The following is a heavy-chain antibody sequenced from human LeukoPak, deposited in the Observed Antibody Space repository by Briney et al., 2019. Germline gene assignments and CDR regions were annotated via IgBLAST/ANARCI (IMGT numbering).Heavy chain of an antibody. CDR1: GYTFTSYY. CDR3: ARDEFTMVRGVRVWPTLFDY. D-gene: IGHD3-10*01. CDR2: INPSGGST. J-gene: IGHJ4*02. V-gene: IGHV1-46*01. Sequence: ASVKVSCKASGYTFTSYYMHWVRQAPGQGLEWMGIINPSGGSTSYAQKFQGRVTMTRDVSTSTVYMELSSLRSEDTAVYYCARDEFTMVRGVRVWPTLFDYWGQGTLVTVSS.